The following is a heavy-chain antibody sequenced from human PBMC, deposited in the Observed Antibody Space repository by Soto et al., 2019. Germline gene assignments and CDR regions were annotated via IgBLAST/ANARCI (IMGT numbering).Heavy chain of an antibody. CDR1: GGSISSSNW. J-gene: IGHJ3*02. CDR2: IYHSEST. CDR3: ARIGYYDSSGYRSDAFDI. V-gene: IGHV4-4*02. D-gene: IGHD3-22*01. Sequence: QVQLQESGPGLVKPSGTLSLTCAVSGGSISSSNWWSWVRQPPGKGLEWIGEIYHSESTNYNPSLKSRVTISVDKSNNQFSLKLSSVTAADTAVYYCARIGYYDSSGYRSDAFDIWGQGTMVTVSS.